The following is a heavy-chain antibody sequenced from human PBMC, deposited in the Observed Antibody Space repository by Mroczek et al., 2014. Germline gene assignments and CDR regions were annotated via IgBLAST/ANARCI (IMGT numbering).Heavy chain of an antibody. CDR2: IYYSGST. CDR1: GGSISSYY. CDR3: ARGRYYDSSGYYGPFDY. J-gene: IGHJ4*02. V-gene: IGHV4-59*01. D-gene: IGHD3-22*01. Sequence: VQLVESGPGLVKPSETLSLTCTVSGGSISSYYWSWIRQPPGKGLEWIGYIYYSGSTNYNPSLKSRVTISVDTSKNQFSLKLSSVTAADTAVYYCARGRYYDSSGYYGPFDYWGQGTLVTVSS.